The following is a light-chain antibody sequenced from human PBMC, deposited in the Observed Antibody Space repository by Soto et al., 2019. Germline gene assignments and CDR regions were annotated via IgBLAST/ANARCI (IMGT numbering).Light chain of an antibody. V-gene: IGLV1-47*02. Sequence: QSVLTQPPSASGTPGQRVTISCSGSSYNIGNNYVYWYQHLPGTAPKLLIYSNNQRPSGVPDRFSASKSGSSASLAISGLRSEDEADYYCAAWDDSLNMVFGGGTKVTVL. CDR3: AAWDDSLNMV. J-gene: IGLJ2*01. CDR2: SNN. CDR1: SYNIGNNY.